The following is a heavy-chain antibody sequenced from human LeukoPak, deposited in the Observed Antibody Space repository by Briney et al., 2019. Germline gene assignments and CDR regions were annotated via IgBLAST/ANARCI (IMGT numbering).Heavy chain of an antibody. CDR2: IYYSGST. J-gene: IGHJ5*02. CDR3: ARGAMIGVGFDP. Sequence: SETLSLTCTVSGGSISSGGYYWSWIRQHPGKGLEWIGYIYYSGSTYYNPSLKSRVTISVDTSKNQFSLKLSSVTAADTAVYYCARGAMIGVGFDPWGQGTLVTVSS. V-gene: IGHV4-31*03. CDR1: GGSISSGGYY. D-gene: IGHD3-22*01.